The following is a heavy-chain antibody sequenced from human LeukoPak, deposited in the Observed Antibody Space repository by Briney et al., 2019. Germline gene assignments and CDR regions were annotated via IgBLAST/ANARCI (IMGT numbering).Heavy chain of an antibody. J-gene: IGHJ4*02. CDR1: GYSISSGYY. CDR3: VRVEVVAATSTLEGDY. V-gene: IGHV4-38-2*02. Sequence: PSETLSLTCTVSGYSISSGYYWGWIRQPPGKGLEWIGSIYHSGSTYYNPSLKSRVTISVDTSKNQFSLKLSSVTAADTAVYYCVRVEVVAATSTLEGDYWGQGTLVTVSS. D-gene: IGHD2-15*01. CDR2: IYHSGST.